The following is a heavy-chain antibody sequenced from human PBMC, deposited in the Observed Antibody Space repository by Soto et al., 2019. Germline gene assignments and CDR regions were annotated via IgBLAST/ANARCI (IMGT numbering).Heavy chain of an antibody. V-gene: IGHV1-2*04. J-gene: IGHJ4*02. CDR3: VLGGYDLHFDY. CDR1: GYTFTGYY. Sequence: QVQLVQSGAEVKKPGASVKVSCKASGYTFTGYYMHWVRQAPGQGLEWMGWINPHSGGTNYAQKFQGWVTMTRDTSISTAYMELSRLRSDDTAVYYCVLGGYDLHFDYWGQGTLVTVSS. CDR2: INPHSGGT. D-gene: IGHD5-12*01.